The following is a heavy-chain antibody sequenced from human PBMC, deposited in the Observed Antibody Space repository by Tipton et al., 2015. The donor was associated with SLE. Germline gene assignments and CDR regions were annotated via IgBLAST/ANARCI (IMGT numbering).Heavy chain of an antibody. D-gene: IGHD7-27*01. V-gene: IGHV4-34*01. Sequence: TLSLTCAVYGGSFSGYYWSWIRQPPGKGLEWIGEINHSGSTNYNPSLESRVIISLDTSKNQFSLKLSSVTAADTAVYYCASGTGDYFDYWGQGTLVTVSS. CDR1: GGSFSGYY. J-gene: IGHJ4*02. CDR3: ASGTGDYFDY. CDR2: INHSGST.